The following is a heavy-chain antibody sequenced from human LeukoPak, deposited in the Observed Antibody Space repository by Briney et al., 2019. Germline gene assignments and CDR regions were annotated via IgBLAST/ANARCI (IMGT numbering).Heavy chain of an antibody. J-gene: IGHJ4*02. D-gene: IGHD3-10*01. Sequence: PSETLSLTCTVSGGSISSYYWSWIRQPPGKGLEWIGYIYHSGSTYYNPSLKSRVTISVDKSKNQFSLKLSSVTAADTAVYYCAGAYSGHGEDYWGQGTLVTVSS. V-gene: IGHV4-59*12. CDR1: GGSISSYY. CDR2: IYHSGST. CDR3: AGAYSGHGEDY.